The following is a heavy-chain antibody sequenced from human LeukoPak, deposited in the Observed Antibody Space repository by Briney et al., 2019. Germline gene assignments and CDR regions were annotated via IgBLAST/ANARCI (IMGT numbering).Heavy chain of an antibody. CDR3: ARDSNAYGDHKGRFDY. CDR2: VYSSGGT. V-gene: IGHV4-4*07. D-gene: IGHD4-17*01. CDR1: GGSINSYF. J-gene: IGHJ4*02. Sequence: PSETLSLTCTVSGGSINSYFWSWIRQPAGKGLEWIGRVYSSGGTKYNPSLKSRVTISLDTPKNQFSLRLTSVTAADSALYFCARDSNAYGDHKGRFDYWGQGSLVTVSS.